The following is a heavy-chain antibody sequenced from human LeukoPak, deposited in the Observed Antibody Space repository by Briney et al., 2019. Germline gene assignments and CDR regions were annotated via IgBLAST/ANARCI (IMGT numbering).Heavy chain of an antibody. CDR3: ARGDTVVAPAAKGHYYYYGMDV. D-gene: IGHD2-2*01. J-gene: IGHJ6*02. Sequence: ASVKVSCKASGYTFTSYAMNWVRQAPGQGLEWMGWINTNTGNPTYAQGFTGRFVFSLDTSVSTAYLQISGLKAEDTAVYYCARGDTVVAPAAKGHYYYYGMDVWGQGTTVTVSS. CDR2: INTNTGNP. V-gene: IGHV7-4-1*02. CDR1: GYTFTSYA.